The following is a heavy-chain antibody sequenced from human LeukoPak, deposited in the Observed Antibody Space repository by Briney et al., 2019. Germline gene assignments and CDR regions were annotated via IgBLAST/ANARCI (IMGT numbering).Heavy chain of an antibody. V-gene: IGHV4-39*01. CDR2: IYYSGGT. CDR3: ARVTMVRGADDY. J-gene: IGHJ4*02. CDR1: GGSISSSSYY. D-gene: IGHD3-10*01. Sequence: PSETLSLTCTVSGGSISSSSYYWGWIRQPPGKGLEGIGSIYYSGGTYYNPSLKSRVTISVDTSKNQFSLKLSSVTAADTAVYYCARVTMVRGADDYWGQGTLVTVSS.